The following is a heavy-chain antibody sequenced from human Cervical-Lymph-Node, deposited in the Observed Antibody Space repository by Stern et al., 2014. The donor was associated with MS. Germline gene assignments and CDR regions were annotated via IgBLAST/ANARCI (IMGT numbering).Heavy chain of an antibody. J-gene: IGHJ2*01. CDR3: ARGWLGPDWYFDL. Sequence: VQLVESGSELKKPGASVKVSCKASGYTFTTYAMNWVRQATGQGLEWMGWINTNTGNPTYAPGFTGRFVFSLDTSVSTAYLQISSLRANDTAVYYCARGWLGPDWYFDLWGRGTLVTVSS. CDR1: GYTFTTYA. CDR2: INTNTGNP. D-gene: IGHD5-12*01. V-gene: IGHV7-4-1*02.